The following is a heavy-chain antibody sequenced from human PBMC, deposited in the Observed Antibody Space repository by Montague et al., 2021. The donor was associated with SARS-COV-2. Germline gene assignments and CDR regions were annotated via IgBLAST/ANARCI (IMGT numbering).Heavy chain of an antibody. CDR3: ARAQNICFIANCVNYFDL. J-gene: IGHJ4*02. Sequence: SENLSLTCSVSGGSTSNYYWTWIRQSPGKGLQWIGYIFYTGSTKFNPSLKSRVFMSLDTSKNHFSLRLSAVTAADTARYYCARAQNICFIANCVNYFDLWGLGALVTVSS. V-gene: IGHV4-59*01. CDR1: GGSTSNYY. D-gene: IGHD2-15*01. CDR2: IFYTGST.